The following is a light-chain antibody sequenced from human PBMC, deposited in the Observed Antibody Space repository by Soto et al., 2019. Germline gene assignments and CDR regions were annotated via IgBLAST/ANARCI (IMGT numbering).Light chain of an antibody. J-gene: IGLJ2*01. CDR3: CSYVNDNNVL. CDR2: EGT. V-gene: IGLV2-23*01. CDR1: SSDVGSYNL. Sequence: QSALTQPASVSGSPGQSITISCTGTSSDVGSYNLVSWYQHHPGKAPKLMIYEGTKRPSGVSNRFSGSKSGNTASLTVSGLQAEDEANYYCCSYVNDNNVLFGGGTQLTVL.